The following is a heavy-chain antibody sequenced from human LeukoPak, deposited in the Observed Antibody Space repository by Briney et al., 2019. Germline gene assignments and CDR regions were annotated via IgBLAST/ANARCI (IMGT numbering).Heavy chain of an antibody. CDR1: GFTFSSYA. V-gene: IGHV3-33*01. CDR3: ARSVPSLDYLFDS. CDR2: IWYDGSSK. Sequence: PGGSLRLSCAASGFTFSSYAMHWVRQAPGKGLQWVAVIWYDGSSKYYADSVKGRFTISRDNSKNTLYLQMNSLRAEDTAVYYCARSVPSLDYLFDSWGHGTLVTVSS. J-gene: IGHJ5*01. D-gene: IGHD4-11*01.